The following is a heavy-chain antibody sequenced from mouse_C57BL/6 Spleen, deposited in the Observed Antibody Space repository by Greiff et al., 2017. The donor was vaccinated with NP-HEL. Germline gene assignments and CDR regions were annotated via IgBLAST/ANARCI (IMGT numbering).Heavy chain of an antibody. CDR1: GFSLTSYG. J-gene: IGHJ4*01. D-gene: IGHD1-1*01. V-gene: IGHV2-2*01. CDR3: ASHYYGRSAMDY. CDR2: IWSGGST. Sequence: QVHVKQSGPGLVQPSQRLSITCTVSGFSLTSYGVHWVRQSPGKGLEWLGVIWSGGSTDYNAAFISRLSISKDNSKSQVFFKMNSLQADDTAIYYCASHYYGRSAMDYWGQGTSVTVSS.